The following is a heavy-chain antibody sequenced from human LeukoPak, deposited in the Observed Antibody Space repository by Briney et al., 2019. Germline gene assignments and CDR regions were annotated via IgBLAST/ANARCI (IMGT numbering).Heavy chain of an antibody. D-gene: IGHD3-3*01. CDR2: VNWNGGNT. J-gene: IGHJ4*02. CDR1: GFLFRSSA. V-gene: IGHV3-20*04. CDR3: ARDRGGTDDFWSGYYTGYFDY. Sequence: GGSLRLSCEASGFLFRSSAMLWVRQAPGKGLEWVSGVNWNGGNTGYADSVKGRFTISRDNAQNSLYLQMNSLRADDTALYYCARDRGGTDDFWSGYYTGYFDYWGQGTLVTVSS.